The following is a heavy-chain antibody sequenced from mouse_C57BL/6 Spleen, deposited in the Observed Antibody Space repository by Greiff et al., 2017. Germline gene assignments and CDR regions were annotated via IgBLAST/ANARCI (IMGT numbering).Heavy chain of an antibody. CDR1: GYSFTGYY. CDR3: ARHWTRYWYCDV. D-gene: IGHD4-1*01. J-gene: IGHJ1*03. CDR2: INPSTGGT. Sequence: VQLQQSGPELVKPGASVKISCKASGYSFTGYYMNWVKQSPEKSLEWIGEINPSTGGTTYNQKFTAKATLTVDKSSSTAYMQLKSLTSEDSAVYYCARHWTRYWYCDVWGTGTTVTVSS. V-gene: IGHV1-42*01.